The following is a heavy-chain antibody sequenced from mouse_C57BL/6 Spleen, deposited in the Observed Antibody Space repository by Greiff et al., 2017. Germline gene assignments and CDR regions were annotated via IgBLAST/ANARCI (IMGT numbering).Heavy chain of an antibody. CDR1: GYTFTDYY. CDR3: AKTVSSRAY. J-gene: IGHJ3*01. D-gene: IGHD1-1*01. CDR2: INPYNGGT. Sequence: VQLQQSGPVLVKPGASVKMSCKASGYTFTDYYMNWVKQSHGKSLEWIGVINPYNGGTSYNQKFKGKATLTVDKSSSTAYMELNSLTSEDSAVYYCAKTVSSRAYWGQGTLVTVSA. V-gene: IGHV1-19*01.